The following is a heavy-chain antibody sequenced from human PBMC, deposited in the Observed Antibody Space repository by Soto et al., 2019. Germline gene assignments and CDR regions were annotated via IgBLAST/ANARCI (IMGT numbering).Heavy chain of an antibody. V-gene: IGHV4-59*08. D-gene: IGHD4-17*01. CDR2: IYYSGST. Sequence: SETLSLTCTVSGDSITSYYWSWIRQPPGKGLEWIGYIYYSGSTNYNPSLKSRVTISVDTSKNQFSLKLSSVTAADTAVYYCASSLPNDYGDYLSYYYYMDVWGKGTTVTVSS. CDR1: GDSITSYY. CDR3: ASSLPNDYGDYLSYYYYMDV. J-gene: IGHJ6*03.